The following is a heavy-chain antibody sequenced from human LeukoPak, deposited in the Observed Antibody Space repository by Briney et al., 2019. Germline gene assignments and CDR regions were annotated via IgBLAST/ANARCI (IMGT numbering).Heavy chain of an antibody. CDR3: TRMTTGHDY. CDR2: INHSGYT. J-gene: IGHJ4*02. V-gene: IGHV4-34*01. CDR1: GVSFDDYY. Sequence: SETLSLTCAVSGVSFDDYYWSWVRQTPGKGLEWLGEINHSGYTNDSPSLKSRVTLSIDTSNKQFSLNLRSVTVADAGIYYCTRMTTGHDYWGQGTLVRVSS. D-gene: IGHD4-17*01.